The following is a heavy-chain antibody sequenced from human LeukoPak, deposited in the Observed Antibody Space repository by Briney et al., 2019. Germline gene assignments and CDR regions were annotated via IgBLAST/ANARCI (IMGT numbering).Heavy chain of an antibody. Sequence: KPSETLSLTCTVSGGSISSYYWSWIRQPPGKGLEWIGYIYYSGSTNYNPSLNSRVTISVDTSKNQFSLKLSSVTAADTAVYYCARSAGITGTRAWFVPWGQGTLVTVSS. J-gene: IGHJ5*02. CDR1: GGSISSYY. CDR3: ARSAGITGTRAWFVP. D-gene: IGHD1-20*01. V-gene: IGHV4-59*08. CDR2: IYYSGST.